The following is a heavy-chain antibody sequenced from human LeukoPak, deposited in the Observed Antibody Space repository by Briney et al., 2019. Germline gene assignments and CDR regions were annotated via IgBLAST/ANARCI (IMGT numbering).Heavy chain of an antibody. Sequence: GGSLRLSCAASGFTVSSNYMHWVRQAPGKGLEWVAVISYDGSNKYYADSVKGRFTISRDNSKNTLYLQMNSLRAEDTAVYYCARGGGGYSYGSHDAFDIWGQGTMVTVSS. CDR1: GFTVSSNY. CDR3: ARGGGGYSYGSHDAFDI. J-gene: IGHJ3*02. V-gene: IGHV3-30*03. CDR2: ISYDGSNK. D-gene: IGHD5-18*01.